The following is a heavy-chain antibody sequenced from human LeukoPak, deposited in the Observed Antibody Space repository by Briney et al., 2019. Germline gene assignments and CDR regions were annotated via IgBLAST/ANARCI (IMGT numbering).Heavy chain of an antibody. Sequence: GGSLRLSCAASGFTFSSYWMHWVRQAPGKGLVWVSRISSDGTYTNYADSVRGRFTISRDNAKNTLYLQMNSLRAEDTAVYYCAREWASYDRSGYCPFDNWGQGALVTVSS. V-gene: IGHV3-74*01. D-gene: IGHD3-22*01. J-gene: IGHJ4*02. CDR2: ISSDGTYT. CDR1: GFTFSSYW. CDR3: AREWASYDRSGYCPFDN.